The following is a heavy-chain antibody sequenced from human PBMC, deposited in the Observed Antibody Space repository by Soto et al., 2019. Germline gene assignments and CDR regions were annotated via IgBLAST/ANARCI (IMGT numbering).Heavy chain of an antibody. CDR1: GFTFSSYS. Sequence: GGSLRLSCAASGFTFSSYSMNWVRQAPGKGLEWVSSISSSSSYIYYADSVKGRFTISRDNAKSSLYLQMNSLRAEDTAVYYCARGVAYGARYDAFDIWGLGTMVTVS. CDR3: ARGVAYGARYDAFDI. V-gene: IGHV3-21*01. J-gene: IGHJ3*02. CDR2: ISSSSSYI. D-gene: IGHD4-17*01.